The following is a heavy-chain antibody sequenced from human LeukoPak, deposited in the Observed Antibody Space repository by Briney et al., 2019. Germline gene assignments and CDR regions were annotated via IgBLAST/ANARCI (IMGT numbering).Heavy chain of an antibody. D-gene: IGHD4-17*01. CDR2: IYHRGST. Sequence: SETLSLTCTVSGYSISSGYYWGWIRQPPGKGLEWIGSIYHRGSTYYNPSLKSRVTISVDTSKNQFSLKLSSVTAADTAVYYCARSDKYGDY. CDR1: GYSISSGYY. V-gene: IGHV4-38-2*02. J-gene: IGHJ4*01. CDR3: ARSDKYGDY.